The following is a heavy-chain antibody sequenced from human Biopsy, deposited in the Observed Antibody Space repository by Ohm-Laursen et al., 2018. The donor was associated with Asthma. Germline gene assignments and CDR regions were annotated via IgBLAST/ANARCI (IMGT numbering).Heavy chain of an antibody. CDR3: ARAAITGIRGWFDP. CDR1: GGYLTGHY. J-gene: IGHJ5*02. CDR2: IDQSGYT. D-gene: IGHD1-20*01. V-gene: IGHV4-34*01. Sequence: SDTLSLTCTVYGGYLTGHYWNWIRQPPGKGLEWIGEIDQSGYTNYNPSLKSRVTISADTSENQFHLNLSSVTAADTAVYFSARAAITGIRGWFDPWGQGTQVTVSS.